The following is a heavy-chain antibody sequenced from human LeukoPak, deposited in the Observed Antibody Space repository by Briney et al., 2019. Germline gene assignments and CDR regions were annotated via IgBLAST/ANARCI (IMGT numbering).Heavy chain of an antibody. V-gene: IGHV4-4*07. Sequence: SETLSLTCTVSGGSISSYYWSWIRQPAGKGLEWIGRIYTSGSTNYNPSLKSRVTISVDKSKNQFSLKLSSVTAADTAVYYCARLSRSGYYMDVWGQGTTVTVSS. CDR1: GGSISSYY. CDR2: IYTSGST. D-gene: IGHD3-3*01. J-gene: IGHJ6*03. CDR3: ARLSRSGYYMDV.